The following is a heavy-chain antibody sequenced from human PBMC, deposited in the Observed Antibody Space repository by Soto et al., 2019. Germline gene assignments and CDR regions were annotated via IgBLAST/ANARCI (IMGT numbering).Heavy chain of an antibody. CDR2: IYYSGST. CDR3: ARRTDYGDYSDAFDV. Sequence: SETLSLTCAVSGDSMSSSDYYWGWIRQPPGKGLEWIGSIYYSGSTYYNPSLQSRVAISVDTSRNQFSLKLSSVTAADTAVYYCARRTDYGDYSDAFDVWGHGSMVTVSS. D-gene: IGHD4-17*01. CDR1: GDSMSSSDYY. V-gene: IGHV4-39*01. J-gene: IGHJ3*01.